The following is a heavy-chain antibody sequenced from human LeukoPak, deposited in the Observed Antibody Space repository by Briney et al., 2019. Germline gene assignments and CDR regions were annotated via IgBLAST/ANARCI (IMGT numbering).Heavy chain of an antibody. V-gene: IGHV4-31*03. Sequence: PSETLSLTCTVSGGSVSSGGYYWTWTRQHPGKGLEWIGYIYYSGSTYYNPSLKSRVTISVDTSKNQFSLRLSSVTAADTAVYYCALGYCGGGSCYAREYFQHWGQGTLVTVSS. CDR1: GGSVSSGGYY. CDR2: IYYSGST. J-gene: IGHJ1*01. CDR3: ALGYCGGGSCYAREYFQH. D-gene: IGHD2-15*01.